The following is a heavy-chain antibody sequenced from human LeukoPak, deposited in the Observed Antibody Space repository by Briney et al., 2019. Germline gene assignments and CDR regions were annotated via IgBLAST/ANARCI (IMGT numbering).Heavy chain of an antibody. CDR3: AKGGRLMITFGGVIVY. CDR2: ISGSGGST. J-gene: IGHJ4*02. V-gene: IGHV3-23*01. CDR1: GFTFSSYA. Sequence: GGSLRLSCAASGFTFSSYAMSWVRQAPGKGLEWVSAISGSGGSTYYADSVKGRFTISRDNSKNTLYLQMNSLRAEDTAVYNCAKGGRLMITFGGVIVYWGQGTLVTVSS. D-gene: IGHD3-16*02.